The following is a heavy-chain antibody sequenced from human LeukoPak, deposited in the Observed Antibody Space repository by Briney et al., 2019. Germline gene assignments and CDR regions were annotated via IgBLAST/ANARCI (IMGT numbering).Heavy chain of an antibody. D-gene: IGHD6-13*01. CDR3: AKDGVLYSSSWLDFDY. CDR1: GFTFSSYG. CDR2: ISGSGGST. J-gene: IGHJ4*02. Sequence: GGSLRLSCAASGFTFSSYGMSWVRQAPGKGLEWVSAISGSGGSTYYADSVKGRFTISRDNSKSTLYLQMNSLRAEDTAVYYCAKDGVLYSSSWLDFDYWGQGTLVTVSS. V-gene: IGHV3-23*01.